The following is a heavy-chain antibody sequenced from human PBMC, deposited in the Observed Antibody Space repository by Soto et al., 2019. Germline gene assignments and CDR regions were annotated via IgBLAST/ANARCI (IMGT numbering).Heavy chain of an antibody. CDR1: GGSISSSSYY. V-gene: IGHV4-39*01. CDR3: ARHPAPWSLTNYDYIWGG. CDR2: IYYSGST. D-gene: IGHD3-16*01. J-gene: IGHJ4*02. Sequence: SETLSLTCTVSGGSISSSSYYWGWIRQPPGKGLEWIGSIYYSGSTYYNPSLKSRVTISVDTSKNQFSLKLSSVTAADTAVYYCARHPAPWSLTNYDYIWGGWGQGTLVTVSS.